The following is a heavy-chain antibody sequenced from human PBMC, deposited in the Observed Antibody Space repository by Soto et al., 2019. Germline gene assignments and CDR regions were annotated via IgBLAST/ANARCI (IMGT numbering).Heavy chain of an antibody. CDR3: AREYSSSPYYYYGMDV. V-gene: IGHV3-30-3*01. D-gene: IGHD6-6*01. CDR2: ISYDGSNK. J-gene: IGHJ6*02. CDR1: GFTFSSYA. Sequence: GGSLRLSCAASGFTFSSYAMHWVRQAPGKGLEWVAVISYDGSNKYYADSVKGRFTISRDNSKNTLYLQMNSLRAEDTAVYYCAREYSSSPYYYYGMDVWGQGTTVTVSS.